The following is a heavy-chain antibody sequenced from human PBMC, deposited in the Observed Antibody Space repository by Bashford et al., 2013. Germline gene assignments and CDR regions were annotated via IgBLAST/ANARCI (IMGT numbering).Heavy chain of an antibody. V-gene: IGHV3-23*01. CDR2: IDTSDVA. D-gene: IGHD5-12*01. Sequence: GSLRLSCAVSGFIASSYAMTWVRQAPGKGLEWVSGIDTSDVAYYADSVRGRFTIFRDNSKNTLFLQMNSLRVDDTAVYYCARDWNAYTGYPNLNWFHPWGQGTLVTVSS. CDR1: GFIASSYA. CDR3: ARDWNAYTGYPNLNWFHP. J-gene: IGHJ5*02.